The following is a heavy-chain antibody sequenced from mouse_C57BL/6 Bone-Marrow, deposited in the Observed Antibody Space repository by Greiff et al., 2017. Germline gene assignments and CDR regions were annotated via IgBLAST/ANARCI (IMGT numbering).Heavy chain of an antibody. Sequence: EVKLVASGGGLVQPKGSLKLSCAASGFSFNTYAMNWVRQAPGKGLEWVARIRSKSNNYATYYADSVKDRFTISRDDSESMLYLQMNNLKTEDTAMYYCVRHEFDGYYAGYYAMDYWGQGTSVTVSS. V-gene: IGHV10-1*01. CDR1: GFSFNTYA. D-gene: IGHD2-3*01. J-gene: IGHJ4*01. CDR2: IRSKSNNYAT. CDR3: VRHEFDGYYAGYYAMDY.